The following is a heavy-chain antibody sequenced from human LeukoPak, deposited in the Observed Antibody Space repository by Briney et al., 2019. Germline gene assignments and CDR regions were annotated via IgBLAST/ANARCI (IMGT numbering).Heavy chain of an antibody. J-gene: IGHJ4*02. V-gene: IGHV1-69*05. CDR3: GRKAGDCGGGSCYSIDY. CDR1: GGSFSSEA. CDR2: IIPIFGTA. Sequence: GASVKVSCKAFGGSFSSEAISWVRQAPGQGLEWMGGIIPIFGTANYAQKFQGRVTITTDESTNTAYMEVSSLKSEATAVYYCGRKAGDCGGGSCYSIDYWGQGTLVTVSS. D-gene: IGHD2-15*01.